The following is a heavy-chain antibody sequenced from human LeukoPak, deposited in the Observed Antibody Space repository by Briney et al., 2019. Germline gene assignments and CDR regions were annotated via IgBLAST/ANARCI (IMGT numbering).Heavy chain of an antibody. V-gene: IGHV3-23*01. CDR1: GFNFNYFA. Sequence: PGGSLRLSCSPSGFNFNYFAMSWIRQAPGKRLEWVSTIGDSGSGGSYADSVRGRFTISRDNSKNMVYLQMYSLRVDDSAVYYCSRIKYGGNFGYHFDYWGQGTLVTVSS. D-gene: IGHD4-23*01. CDR3: SRIKYGGNFGYHFDY. J-gene: IGHJ4*02. CDR2: IGDSGSGG.